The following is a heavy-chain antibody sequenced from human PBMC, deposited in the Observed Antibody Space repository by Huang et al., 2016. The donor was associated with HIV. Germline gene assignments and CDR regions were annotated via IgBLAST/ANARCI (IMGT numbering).Heavy chain of an antibody. CDR2: VNPSGGGA. V-gene: IGHV1-46*03. D-gene: IGHD6-13*01. CDR1: GVSILIYY. CDR3: AREGITPSGTEVSGFDF. J-gene: IGHJ5*01. Sequence: QVQLVQYGAEVKKPGASVTISCKASGVSILIYYIHWVRQAPGQGLEWMGIVNPSGGGADYAQKFKGRVTMTRDTSTRTLYMELSSLRSEDTAVYYCAREGITPSGTEVSGFDFWGQGTPVSVSS.